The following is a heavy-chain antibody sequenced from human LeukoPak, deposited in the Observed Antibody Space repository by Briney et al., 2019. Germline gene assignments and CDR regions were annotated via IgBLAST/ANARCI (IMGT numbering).Heavy chain of an antibody. CDR3: ARSKWLAGDY. J-gene: IGHJ4*02. D-gene: IGHD6-19*01. Sequence: AGGSLQISCKGSGYSFTTYWIGWVRQMPGKGLEWMGIIYPGDSETRYSPSFQGQVTISVDKSISTAYLQWSSLKASDTAMYYCARSKWLAGDYWGQGTLVTVSS. CDR2: IYPGDSET. V-gene: IGHV5-51*01. CDR1: GYSFTTYW.